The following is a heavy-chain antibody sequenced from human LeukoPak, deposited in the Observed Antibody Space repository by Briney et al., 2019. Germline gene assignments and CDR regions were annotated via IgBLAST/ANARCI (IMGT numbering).Heavy chain of an antibody. CDR3: ARDRMYDFWSGYSHDAFDI. Sequence: SETLSLTCTVSGGSISSYYWSWLRLPPGKGLEWIGYIYYSGSTNYNPSLKSRVTISVDTSKNQFSLKLSSVTAPDTAVYYCARDRMYDFWSGYSHDAFDIWGQGTMVTVSS. D-gene: IGHD3-3*01. CDR2: IYYSGST. J-gene: IGHJ3*02. V-gene: IGHV4-59*01. CDR1: GGSISSYY.